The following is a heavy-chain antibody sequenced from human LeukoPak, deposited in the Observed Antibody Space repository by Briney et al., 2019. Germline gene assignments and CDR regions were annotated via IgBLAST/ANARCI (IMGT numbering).Heavy chain of an antibody. Sequence: GASVKVSCKASGGTFSSYAISWVRQAPGQGLEWMGWISGYNGNTNYAQKFQGRVTMTTDTSTSTAYMELRSLRSDDAAVYYCARGDDYGDYWGLYWGQGTLVTVSS. CDR3: ARGDDYGDYWGLY. CDR1: GGTFSSYA. J-gene: IGHJ4*02. V-gene: IGHV1-18*01. D-gene: IGHD4-17*01. CDR2: ISGYNGNT.